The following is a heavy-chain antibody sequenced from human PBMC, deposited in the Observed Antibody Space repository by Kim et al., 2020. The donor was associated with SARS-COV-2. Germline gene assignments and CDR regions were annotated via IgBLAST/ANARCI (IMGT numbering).Heavy chain of an antibody. CDR3: AREMRPMTTVTTYYYYGMDV. V-gene: IGHV3-53*01. CDR1: GFTVSSNY. J-gene: IGHJ6*02. Sequence: GGSLRLSCAASGFTVSSNYMSWVRQAPGKGLEWVSVIYSGGSTYYADSVKGRFTISRDNSKNTLYLQMNSLRAEDTAVYYCAREMRPMTTVTTYYYYGMDVWGQGTTVTVSS. D-gene: IGHD4-17*01. CDR2: IYSGGST.